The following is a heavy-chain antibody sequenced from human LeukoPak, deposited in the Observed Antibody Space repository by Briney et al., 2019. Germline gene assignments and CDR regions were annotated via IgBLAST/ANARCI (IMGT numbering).Heavy chain of an antibody. CDR3: AKAGTVPFFDC. J-gene: IGHJ4*02. D-gene: IGHD6-13*01. V-gene: IGHV3-21*01. Sequence: GGSLRLSCAASGFTFNNYNMNWVRQAPGKGLEWVSSISSSSNYIYYADSVKGRFTISRDNAKNSLYLQMNSLRAEDTAVYYCAKAGTVPFFDCWGQGTLVTVSS. CDR1: GFTFNNYN. CDR2: ISSSSNYI.